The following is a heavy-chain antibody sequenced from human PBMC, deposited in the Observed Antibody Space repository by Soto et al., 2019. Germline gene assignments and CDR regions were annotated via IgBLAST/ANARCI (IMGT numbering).Heavy chain of an antibody. V-gene: IGHV3-23*01. CDR1: GFTFSTYS. D-gene: IGHD3-10*01. Sequence: PGGSLRLSCAASGFTFSTYSIGWVRQAPWKGLEWVSSISGSGGTTFYADSVKGRFTISRDNSKKTLYLQMNSLRAEDTAVYYCANRKYNYDSRSPEQYFDYLGLGILLTVYS. CDR2: ISGSGGTT. CDR3: ANRKYNYDSRSPEQYFDY. J-gene: IGHJ4*02.